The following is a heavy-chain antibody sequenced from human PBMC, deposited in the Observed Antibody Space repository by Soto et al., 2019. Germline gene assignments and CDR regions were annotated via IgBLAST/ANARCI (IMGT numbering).Heavy chain of an antibody. V-gene: IGHV1-24*01. J-gene: IGHJ5*02. CDR3: ATASGASSGPENWFDP. CDR2: FDPEDGET. Sequence: ASVKVSCKXSGYTLTELSMHWVRQAPGKGLEWMGGFDPEDGETIYAQKFQGRVTMTEDTSTDTAYMELSSLRSEDTAVYYCATASGASSGPENWFDPWGQGTLVTVSS. D-gene: IGHD6-19*01. CDR1: GYTLTELS.